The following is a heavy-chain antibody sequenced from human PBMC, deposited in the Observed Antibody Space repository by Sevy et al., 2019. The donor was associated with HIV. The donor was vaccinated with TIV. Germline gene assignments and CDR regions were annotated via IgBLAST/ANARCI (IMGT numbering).Heavy chain of an antibody. D-gene: IGHD2-21*01. Sequence: SLKISCAASGFPFNDHAMHWVRQVPGKGLEWVSGVSWNSRNIGYADSVKGRFTISRDNANHFLYPEMNSLRPEDTAFYYCAKDINRGCDGINCYPYYYYFYGLDVWGQGTTVTVSS. CDR3: AKDINRGCDGINCYPYYYYFYGLDV. J-gene: IGHJ6*02. V-gene: IGHV3-9*01. CDR2: VSWNSRNI. CDR1: GFPFNDHA.